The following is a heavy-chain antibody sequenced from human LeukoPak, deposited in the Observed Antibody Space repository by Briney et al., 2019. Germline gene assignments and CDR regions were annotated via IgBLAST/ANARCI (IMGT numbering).Heavy chain of an antibody. D-gene: IGHD6-13*01. Sequence: GGSLRLSCAASGFTFSSYAMSWVRQAPGKGLEWVSAISGSGGSTYYADSVKGRFTISRDNSKNTLYLQMSSLRAEDTAVYYCAKIGIAAAGTKLLIFDYWGQGTLVTVSS. CDR3: AKIGIAAAGTKLLIFDY. J-gene: IGHJ4*02. CDR1: GFTFSSYA. V-gene: IGHV3-23*01. CDR2: ISGSGGST.